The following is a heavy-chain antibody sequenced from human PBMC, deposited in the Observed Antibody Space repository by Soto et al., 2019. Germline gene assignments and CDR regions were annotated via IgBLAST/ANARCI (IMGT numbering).Heavy chain of an antibody. J-gene: IGHJ4*02. D-gene: IGHD3-9*01. CDR3: GRGGLETGYYMDMED. CDR2: ISAYNGDT. Sequence: DSVQVSCTASGYPFKNYGINWVRQAPGRGLEWVAWISAYNGDTSYAQHLQGRVTVTTETLTNTAYMELRSLRPDDTAVYFCGRGGLETGYYMDMEDWGQGTLGTGS. CDR1: GYPFKNYG. V-gene: IGHV1-18*04.